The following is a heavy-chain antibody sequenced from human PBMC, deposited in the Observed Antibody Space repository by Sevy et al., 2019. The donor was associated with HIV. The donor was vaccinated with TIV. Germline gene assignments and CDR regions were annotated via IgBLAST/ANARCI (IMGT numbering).Heavy chain of an antibody. CDR2: IYYSGST. V-gene: IGHV4-39*01. CDR1: GGSISSSSYY. Sequence: SDTLSLTCTVSGGSISSSSYYWGWIRQPPGKGLEWIGSIYYSGSTYYNPSLKSRVTISVDTSKNQFSLKLSSVTAADTAVYYCARQRDYYGSGSYYNVLDYWGQGTLVTVSS. D-gene: IGHD3-10*01. J-gene: IGHJ4*02. CDR3: ARQRDYYGSGSYYNVLDY.